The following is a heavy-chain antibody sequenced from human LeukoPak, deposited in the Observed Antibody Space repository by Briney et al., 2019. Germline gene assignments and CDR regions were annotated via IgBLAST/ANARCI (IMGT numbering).Heavy chain of an antibody. J-gene: IGHJ6*03. V-gene: IGHV4-31*03. CDR3: ARYGDYGTEGYFYMDV. D-gene: IGHD4-17*01. Sequence: SETLSLTCTVSGGSIGSRGYYWTWIRQHPVKGLEWMGYAFYSGAAYYNPALRSRVTISLDTSRNQFSLTLTSLSAADTAVYYCARYGDYGTEGYFYMDVWGKGTMVTVSS. CDR2: AFYSGAA. CDR1: GGSIGSRGYY.